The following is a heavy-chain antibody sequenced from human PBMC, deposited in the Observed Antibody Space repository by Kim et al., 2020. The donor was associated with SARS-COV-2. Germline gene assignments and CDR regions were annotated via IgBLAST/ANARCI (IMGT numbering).Heavy chain of an antibody. D-gene: IGHD3-22*01. V-gene: IGHV3-23*01. J-gene: IGHJ4*02. CDR3: AKASITMIVVAPDY. Sequence: DSANVRFTIPSDNSKPTLYLQMNSLRAEDTAVYYCAKASITMIVVAPDYWGQGTLVTVSS.